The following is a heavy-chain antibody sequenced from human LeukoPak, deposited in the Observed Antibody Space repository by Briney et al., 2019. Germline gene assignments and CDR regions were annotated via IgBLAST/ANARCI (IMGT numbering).Heavy chain of an antibody. V-gene: IGHV3-23*01. CDR2: ISGSGGST. CDR1: GFTFSSFA. D-gene: IGHD3-3*02. Sequence: PGGSLRLSCAASGFTFSSFALSWVRQAPGKGLEWVSSISGSGGSTSYADSVKGRFTISRDISTNTLYLQMNSLRAEDSAVYYCARDFFHSDISRPFDYWGQGTLVTVSS. CDR3: ARDFFHSDISRPFDY. J-gene: IGHJ4*02.